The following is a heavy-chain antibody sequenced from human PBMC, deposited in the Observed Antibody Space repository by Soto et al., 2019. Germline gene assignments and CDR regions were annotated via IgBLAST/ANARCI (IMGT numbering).Heavy chain of an antibody. J-gene: IGHJ4*02. Sequence: PSETLSLTCTVSGGSISSYYWSWIRQDPGKGLEWIGYIRHSGSTYYNPSLKSRVTISLDTSKNQFSLKLTSVTTADTAVYYCERAENGVEFDHWGQGTLVTVSS. V-gene: IGHV4-59*01. CDR2: IRHSGST. CDR3: ERAENGVEFDH. CDR1: GGSISSYY. D-gene: IGHD1-1*01.